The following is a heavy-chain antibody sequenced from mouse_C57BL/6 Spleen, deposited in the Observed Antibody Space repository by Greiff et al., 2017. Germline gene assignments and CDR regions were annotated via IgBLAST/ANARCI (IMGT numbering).Heavy chain of an antibody. V-gene: IGHV1-53*01. J-gene: IGHJ3*01. CDR2: SNPSNGGT. D-gene: IGHD3-3*01. Sequence: QVQLQQPGPELVKPGASVKLSCKASGYTFTSYWMHWGKQRHGQGLERIGNSNPSNGGTNYNEKFKSKATLTVAKSSSTAYMQLSSLTSEHSAVYYCASRGPVFAYWGQGTLVTVSA. CDR1: GYTFTSYW. CDR3: ASRGPVFAY.